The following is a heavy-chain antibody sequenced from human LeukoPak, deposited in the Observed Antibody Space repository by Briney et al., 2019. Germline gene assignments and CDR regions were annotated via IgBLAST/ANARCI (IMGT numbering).Heavy chain of an antibody. CDR2: ISWNSGSI. J-gene: IGHJ3*02. V-gene: IGHV3-9*01. CDR3: AKVSMRRNSHDAFDI. CDR1: GFTFDDYA. Sequence: GRSLRLSCAASGFTFDDYAMHWVRQAPGKGREWVSGISWNSGSIGYADSVKGRFTISRDNAKNSLYLQMNSLRAEDTALYYCAKVSMRRNSHDAFDIWGQGTMVTVSS. D-gene: IGHD4-23*01.